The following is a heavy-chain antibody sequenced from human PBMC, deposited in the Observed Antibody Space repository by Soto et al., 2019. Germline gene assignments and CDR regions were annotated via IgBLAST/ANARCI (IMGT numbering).Heavy chain of an antibody. CDR1: GFTFSSFG. J-gene: IGHJ4*02. CDR3: ARDYDYIWGSYRYVIGY. D-gene: IGHD3-16*02. Sequence: RLWCAAAGFTFSSFGMRWVSQAPGKGLEWVAVIWYDGSNKYYADSVKGRFTISRDNSKNTLYLQMNSLRVEDTAVYYCARDYDYIWGSYRYVIGYWGQGTLVTVSS. CDR2: IWYDGSNK. V-gene: IGHV3-33*01.